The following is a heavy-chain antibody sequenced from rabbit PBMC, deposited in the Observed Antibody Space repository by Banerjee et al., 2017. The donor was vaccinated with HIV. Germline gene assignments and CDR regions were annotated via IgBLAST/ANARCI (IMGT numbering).Heavy chain of an antibody. CDR1: GFSFSGGYW. D-gene: IGHD5-1*01. Sequence: QQQLVESGGGLVKPGASLTLTCKASGFSFSGGYWMCWVRQAPGKGLEWIGCIYTSSGRTWYASWANGRFTISRSTSLNTVTLQMTSLTGADTATYFCARTGESYWLWGPGTLVTVS. CDR2: IYTSSGRT. CDR3: ARTGESYWL. J-gene: IGHJ6*01. V-gene: IGHV1S43*01.